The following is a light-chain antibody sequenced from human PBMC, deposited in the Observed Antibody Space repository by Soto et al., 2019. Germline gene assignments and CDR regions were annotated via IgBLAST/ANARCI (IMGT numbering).Light chain of an antibody. CDR3: QQYEAYPLT. CDR1: QSISSW. V-gene: IGKV1-5*03. Sequence: DIQLTQSPSTLSASVGDRVTITCRASQSISSWLAWYQQKPGKGPKLMVYKASSLESGVPSRFSGSGSATEFTLTITPLQPDDFATYYCQQYEAYPLTFGGGTKVEI. J-gene: IGKJ4*01. CDR2: KAS.